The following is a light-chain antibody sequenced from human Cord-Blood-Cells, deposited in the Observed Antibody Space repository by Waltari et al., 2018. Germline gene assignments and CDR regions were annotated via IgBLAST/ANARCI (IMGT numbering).Light chain of an antibody. CDR1: SSNIGIKH. J-gene: IGLJ1*01. CDR2: SNN. CDR3: AAWDDSLNGYV. Sequence: QSVLTQPPSASGTPGQRVTISCSGSSSNIGIKHVKWYQQPPGTAPKLLIHSNNQRPSGVPDRFSGSKSGTSASLAISGLQSEDEADYYCAAWDDSLNGYVFGTGTKVTVL. V-gene: IGLV1-44*01.